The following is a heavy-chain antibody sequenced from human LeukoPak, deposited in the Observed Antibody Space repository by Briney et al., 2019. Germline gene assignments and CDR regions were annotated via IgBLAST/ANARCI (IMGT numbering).Heavy chain of an antibody. V-gene: IGHV3-23*01. Sequence: GGSLRLSCAASGFTLSSYAMIWVRQAPGKGLEWVSGISAVGGNTYYADSVKGRFTISRDTSKNTLYLQMNSLRAEDTAVYYCAKGVVGPTKGYFDYWGQGTLVTVSS. CDR2: ISAVGGNT. CDR3: AKGVVGPTKGYFDY. J-gene: IGHJ4*02. CDR1: GFTLSSYA. D-gene: IGHD1-26*01.